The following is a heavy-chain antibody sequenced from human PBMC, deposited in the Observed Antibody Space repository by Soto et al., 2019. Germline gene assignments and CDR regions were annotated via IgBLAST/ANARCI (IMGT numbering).Heavy chain of an antibody. D-gene: IGHD3-10*01. CDR3: ARYFISFKSYHGPDGFDI. J-gene: IGHJ3*02. CDR2: IYYTRST. Sequence: PSETLSLTCTVSGGSVNSDSYYWSWIRQPPGKGLEWIGYIYYTRSTNYNPSLRGRVTITLDTSKNQFSLKLDSVTAADTAVYYCARYFISFKSYHGPDGFDIWGTGTMVTVSS. CDR1: GGSVNSDSYY. V-gene: IGHV4-61*01.